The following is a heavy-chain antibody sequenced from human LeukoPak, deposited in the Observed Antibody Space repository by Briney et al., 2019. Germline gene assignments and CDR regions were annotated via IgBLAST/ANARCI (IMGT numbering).Heavy chain of an antibody. D-gene: IGHD6-13*01. J-gene: IGHJ3*02. Sequence: AGGSLRLSCAASGFTFRSHWMSWVRQAPGKGLEWVANINQDGSGKYSVDSVKGRFTISRDNAKNSLYLQMNSLRAEDTAVYYCARDSEYSSSFAFDIWGQGTMLTVSS. CDR1: GFTFRSHW. CDR2: INQDGSGK. CDR3: ARDSEYSSSFAFDI. V-gene: IGHV3-7*01.